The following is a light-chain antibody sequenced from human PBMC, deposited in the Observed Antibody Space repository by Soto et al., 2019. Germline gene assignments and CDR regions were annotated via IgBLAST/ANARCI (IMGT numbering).Light chain of an antibody. CDR3: QQCAHSPLK. CDR1: QSVTKNY. J-gene: IGKJ1*01. CDR2: DAF. V-gene: IGKV3-20*01. Sequence: EIVLTQSPGTLSLSPGERATLSCRASQSVTKNYLAWYQQKPGQAPRLLIYDAFNTATGIPDRFSGSGSGTDFTLTISRLEPEDFAVYYCQQCAHSPLKFGQGTKVDSK.